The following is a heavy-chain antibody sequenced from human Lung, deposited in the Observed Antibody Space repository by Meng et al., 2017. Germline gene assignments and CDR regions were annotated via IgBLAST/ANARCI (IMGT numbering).Heavy chain of an antibody. Sequence: VRLRQWGAGLWKPSETLSLTCVVSGGSFSDYYWSWIRHPPGKGLEWIGEINHSGSTNYNQSLESRATISVDTSQNNLSLKLSSVTAADSAVYYCARGPTTMAHDFDYWGQGTLVTVSS. CDR3: ARGPTTMAHDFDY. D-gene: IGHD4-11*01. CDR2: INHSGST. J-gene: IGHJ4*02. V-gene: IGHV4-34*01. CDR1: GGSFSDYY.